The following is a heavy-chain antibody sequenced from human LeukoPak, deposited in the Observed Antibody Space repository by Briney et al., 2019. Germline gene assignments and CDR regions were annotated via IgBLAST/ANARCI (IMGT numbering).Heavy chain of an antibody. CDR2: INPNSGGT. D-gene: IGHD6-13*01. V-gene: IGHV1-2*02. CDR1: GYTFTGYY. J-gene: IGHJ4*02. Sequence: ASVKVSCTASGYTFTGYYMHWVRQAPGQGLEWMGWINPNSGGTNYAQKFQGRVTMTRDTSISTAYMELSRLRSDDTAVYYCARETDPDSSSWQRPVDYWGQGTLVTVSS. CDR3: ARETDPDSSSWQRPVDY.